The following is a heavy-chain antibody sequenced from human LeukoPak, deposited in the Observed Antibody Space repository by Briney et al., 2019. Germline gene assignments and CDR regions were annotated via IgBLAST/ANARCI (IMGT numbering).Heavy chain of an antibody. V-gene: IGHV4-59*01. D-gene: IGHD1-26*01. CDR2: IYYSGST. CDR1: GGSISSYY. CDR3: ARDRGSQPFIDY. Sequence: SETLSLTCTVSGGSISSYYWSWIRQPPGKGLEWIGYIYYSGSTNYNPSLKSRVTISVDTSKNQFSLKLSSVTAADAAVYYCARDRGSQPFIDYWGQGTLVTVSS. J-gene: IGHJ4*02.